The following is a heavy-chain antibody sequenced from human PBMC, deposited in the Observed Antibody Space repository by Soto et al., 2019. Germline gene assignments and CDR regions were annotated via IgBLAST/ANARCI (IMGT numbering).Heavy chain of an antibody. J-gene: IGHJ4*02. CDR3: AKQFGTGWYYFDH. Sequence: QVKLVQSGGGEVQPGRSLRLSCAASGFTFSTYGMHWVRQAPGKGLEWVALISYDGTNKYYGDSVKGRFTISRDNSKNTVYLQMNSLRAEDTAVYSCAKQFGTGWYYFDHWGQGTLVTVAS. CDR1: GFTFSTYG. V-gene: IGHV3-30*18. CDR2: ISYDGTNK. D-gene: IGHD6-19*01.